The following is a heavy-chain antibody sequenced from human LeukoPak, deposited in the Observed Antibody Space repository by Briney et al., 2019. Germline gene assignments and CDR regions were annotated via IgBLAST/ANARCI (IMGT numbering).Heavy chain of an antibody. CDR1: GYSFTTHW. J-gene: IGHJ4*02. Sequence: AGESLKISCKGSGYSFTTHWIGWVRQMPGKGLEWMGIIYPGDSDTTYSPSFQGQVTISADKSISTAYLQWSSLKASDTAVYYCARRDDGPVSGSYWGNFDYWGQGTLVTVSS. V-gene: IGHV5-51*03. CDR2: IYPGDSDT. CDR3: ARRDDGPVSGSYWGNFDY. D-gene: IGHD1-26*01.